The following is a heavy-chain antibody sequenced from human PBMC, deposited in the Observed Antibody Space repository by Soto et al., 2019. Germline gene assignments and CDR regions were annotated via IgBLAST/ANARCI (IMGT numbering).Heavy chain of an antibody. CDR2: IVPVFGRP. J-gene: IGHJ4*02. D-gene: IGHD5-12*01. V-gene: IGHV1-69*13. CDR3: ASEGCGYNF. CDR1: GGSFSNFG. Sequence: SVEVSCKASGGSFSNFGISWVRQAPGQGLEWMGGIVPVFGRPNYAQRFRGRLTITADESTSTGYMELITLRSADTAVYYCASEGCGYNFWGQGTQVTVSS.